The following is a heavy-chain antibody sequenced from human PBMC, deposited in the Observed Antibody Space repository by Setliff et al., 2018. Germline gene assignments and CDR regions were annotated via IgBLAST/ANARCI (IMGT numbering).Heavy chain of an antibody. Sequence: HPGGSLRLSCAASGFTFSNSEMNWVRQAPGKGLEWIAFINRSGSIIYYADSVKGRFTVSRDNAKNSLYLQMSSLRAEDTAIYYCASPQAVGNYLGHWGQGTLVTVSS. CDR1: GFTFSNSE. V-gene: IGHV3-48*03. CDR3: ASPQAVGNYLGH. D-gene: IGHD6-19*01. CDR2: INRSGSII. J-gene: IGHJ4*02.